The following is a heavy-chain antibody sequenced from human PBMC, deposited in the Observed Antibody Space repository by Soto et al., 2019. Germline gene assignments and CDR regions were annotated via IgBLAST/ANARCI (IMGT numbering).Heavy chain of an antibody. CDR3: ARAQCRGASCYFVA. J-gene: IGHJ4*02. CDR2: IYMGGNT. Sequence: EVQLVESGGGLVQPGGSLRLSCVASGFVVTSNYMSWVRQGPGKGLHWVSVIYMGGNTNYADSVKGRFTISRDNYKNSVSLQMTSLRVEDTAIYYCARAQCRGASCYFVAWGQGTLVTVSS. V-gene: IGHV3-66*01. D-gene: IGHD2-15*01. CDR1: GFVVTSNY.